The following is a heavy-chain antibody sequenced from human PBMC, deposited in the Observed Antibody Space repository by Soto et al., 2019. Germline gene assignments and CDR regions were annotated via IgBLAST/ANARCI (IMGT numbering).Heavy chain of an antibody. CDR1: GFTFRSFT. V-gene: IGHV3-21*01. CDR3: TRDASRDSSARGWFDP. J-gene: IGHJ5*02. CDR2: ISSNSAYI. D-gene: IGHD6-13*01. Sequence: GSSLRLSCAASGFTFRSFTMNWVRQAPGKGLEWVSTISSNSAYIYYTDALRGRFTISRDNAKNSLHLQMNSLRAEDTAVYYCTRDASRDSSARGWFDPWGPGTLVTASS.